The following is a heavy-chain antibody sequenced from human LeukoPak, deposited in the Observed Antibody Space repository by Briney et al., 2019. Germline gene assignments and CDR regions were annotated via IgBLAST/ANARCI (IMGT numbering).Heavy chain of an antibody. V-gene: IGHV1-18*04. CDR1: GYIFTRYG. Sequence: ASVKVSCKASGYIFTRYGISWVRQAPGQGLEWMGWISAHYGNTNYAQKFQDRVTMTTDTSTNTAYMELRSLRPDDTAVYYCARDTRNYYDSSGQKVVDYWGQGTLVTVSS. CDR2: ISAHYGNT. J-gene: IGHJ4*02. CDR3: ARDTRNYYDSSGQKVVDY. D-gene: IGHD3-22*01.